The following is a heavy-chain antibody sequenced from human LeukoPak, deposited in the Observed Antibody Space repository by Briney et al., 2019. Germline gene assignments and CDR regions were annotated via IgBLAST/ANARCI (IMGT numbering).Heavy chain of an antibody. D-gene: IGHD3-10*01. V-gene: IGHV1-18*04. CDR3: ARDAYYGSGSYYMGGVFDY. CDR2: ISAYNGNT. Sequence: ASAKVSCKASEYTFTGYYMHWVRQAPGQGLEWMGWISAYNGNTNYAQKLQGRVTMTTDTSTSTAYMELRSLRSDDTAVYYCARDAYYGSGSYYMGGVFDYWGQGTLVTVSS. J-gene: IGHJ4*02. CDR1: EYTFTGYY.